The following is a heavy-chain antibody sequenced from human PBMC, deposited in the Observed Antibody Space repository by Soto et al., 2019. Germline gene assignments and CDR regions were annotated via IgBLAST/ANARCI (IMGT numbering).Heavy chain of an antibody. J-gene: IGHJ3*02. V-gene: IGHV4-39*01. CDR1: GGSISSSSYY. CDR3: ALKDVGSGSYWLDAFDI. CDR2: IYYSGST. Sequence: SETLSLTCTVSGGSISSSSYYWGWIRQPPGKGLEWIGSIYYSGSTYYNPSLKSRVTISVDTSKNQFSLKLSSVTAADTAVYYCALKDVGSGSYWLDAFDIWGQGTMVTVSS. D-gene: IGHD3-10*01.